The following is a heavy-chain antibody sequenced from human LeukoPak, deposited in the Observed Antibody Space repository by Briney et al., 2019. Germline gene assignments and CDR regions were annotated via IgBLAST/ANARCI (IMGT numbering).Heavy chain of an antibody. CDR1: GGSISSVDYY. CDR3: ARDGVGDYADAFDI. J-gene: IGHJ3*02. D-gene: IGHD4-17*01. Sequence: SQTLSLTCTVSGGSISSVDYYWSWIRQPPGKGLEWIGYIYYSGSTYYNPSLKSRVTISVDTSKNQFSLKLSSVTAADTAVYYCARDGVGDYADAFDIWGQGTMVTVSS. V-gene: IGHV4-30-4*08. CDR2: IYYSGST.